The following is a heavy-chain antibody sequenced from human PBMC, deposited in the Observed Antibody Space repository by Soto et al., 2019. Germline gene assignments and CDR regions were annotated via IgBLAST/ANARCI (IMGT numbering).Heavy chain of an antibody. D-gene: IGHD3-10*01. CDR2: IYTSGST. Sequence: AETLFLTCTVSGGSISSYYWSWIRQPAGKGLEWIGRIYTSGSTNYNPSLKSRVTMSEDTSKNQFSLKLSSVTAADTAVYYCARDRYYGSGSSGVDYWGQGTLVTVSS. CDR1: GGSISSYY. J-gene: IGHJ4*02. CDR3: ARDRYYGSGSSGVDY. V-gene: IGHV4-4*07.